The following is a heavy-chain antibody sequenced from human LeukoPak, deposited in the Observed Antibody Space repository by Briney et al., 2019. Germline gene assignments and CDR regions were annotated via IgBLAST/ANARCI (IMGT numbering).Heavy chain of an antibody. D-gene: IGHD2-21*01. V-gene: IGHV3-66*01. J-gene: IGHJ4*02. CDR3: ARFAHGGDFGY. Sequence: GGSLRLSCIASGFTVSNNYMSWVRQAPGKGLEWVSVIYSGGSTSYADSVTGRFTISRDNSKNTLYIQMNSLRAEDTAVHYCARFAHGGDFGYWGQGALVTVCS. CDR1: GFTVSNNY. CDR2: IYSGGST.